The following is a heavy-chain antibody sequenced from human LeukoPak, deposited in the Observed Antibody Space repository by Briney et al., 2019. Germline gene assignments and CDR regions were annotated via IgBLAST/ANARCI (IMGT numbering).Heavy chain of an antibody. CDR3: ARVPTVVTPSHNFDY. CDR2: IYYSGST. CDR1: GGSISSSSYY. D-gene: IGHD4-23*01. J-gene: IGHJ4*02. V-gene: IGHV4-39*07. Sequence: ASETLSLTCTVSGGSISSSSYYWGWIRQPPGKGLEWIGSIYYSGSTYYNPSLKSRVTISVDTSKNQFSLKLSSVTAADTAVYYCARVPTVVTPSHNFDYWGQGTLVTVSS.